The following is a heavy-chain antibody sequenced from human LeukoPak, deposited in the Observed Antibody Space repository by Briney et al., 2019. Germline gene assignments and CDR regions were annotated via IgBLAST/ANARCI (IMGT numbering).Heavy chain of an antibody. Sequence: SETLSLTCTVSGGSISSYYWRWIRQPAGKGLEWIGRIYTSGSTNYNPSLKSRVTMSVDTSKNQFPLKLSSVTAADTAVYYCARDGITMIPDWYFDLWGRGTLVTVSS. CDR2: IYTSGST. V-gene: IGHV4-4*07. D-gene: IGHD3-22*01. J-gene: IGHJ2*01. CDR3: ARDGITMIPDWYFDL. CDR1: GGSISSYY.